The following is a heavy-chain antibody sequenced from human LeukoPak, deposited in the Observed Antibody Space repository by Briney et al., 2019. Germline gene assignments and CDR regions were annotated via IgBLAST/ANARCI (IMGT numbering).Heavy chain of an antibody. V-gene: IGHV3-23*01. D-gene: IGHD3-22*01. J-gene: IGHJ4*02. Sequence: GGSLRLSCAASGFTFSSYAMRWVRQAPGMGLEWVSAISGSGGSTYYADSVKGRFTISRDNSKNTLYLQMNSLRAEDTAVYYCAKDSNYYDSSGYYHTDYWGQGTLVTVSS. CDR3: AKDSNYYDSSGYYHTDY. CDR1: GFTFSSYA. CDR2: ISGSGGST.